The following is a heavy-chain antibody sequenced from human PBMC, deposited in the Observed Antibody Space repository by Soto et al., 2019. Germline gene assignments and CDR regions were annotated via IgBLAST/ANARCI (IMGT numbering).Heavy chain of an antibody. V-gene: IGHV5-51*01. D-gene: IGHD3-9*01. CDR2: ICPGDSET. CDR1: GDSFNTYW. J-gene: IGHJ4*02. CDR3: ARRGRTGYYYDS. Sequence: EVQLVQSGAEARKPGESLKISCKGFGDSFNTYWIAWVRQMPGKGLEWMGIICPGDSETRYSPSFQGQVTISADKSISTAHLQWSSLKASDTAIYYCARRGRTGYYYDSWGQGTLVTVSS.